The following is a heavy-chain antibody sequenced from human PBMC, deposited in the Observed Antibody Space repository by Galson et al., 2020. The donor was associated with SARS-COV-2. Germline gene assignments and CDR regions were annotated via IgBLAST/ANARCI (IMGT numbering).Heavy chain of an antibody. CDR1: GYTLTSYD. V-gene: IGHV1-8*02. J-gene: IGHJ3*02. CDR3: ARSKWLPPDAFDI. Sequence: ASVKVSCKDSGYTLTSYDINWVRQATGQELEWMGWMNPNSGNTGYAQKFQGRVTMTRNTSISTAYMELSSLRSEDTAVYYCARSKWLPPDAFDIWGQGTMVTVSS. D-gene: IGHD6-19*01. CDR2: MNPNSGNT.